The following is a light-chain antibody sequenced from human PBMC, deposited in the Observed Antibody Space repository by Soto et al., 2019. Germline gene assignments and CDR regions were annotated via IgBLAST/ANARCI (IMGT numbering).Light chain of an antibody. Sequence: DIQMTQSPSSLSACVGDRVTITCQASQDISNYLNWYQQKPGKAPKLLIYDASNLETGVPSRFSGSGSGTDFTFTIRSLQPEDIATYYCQQYDNLRVTFGQGTKLEIK. CDR2: DAS. J-gene: IGKJ2*01. V-gene: IGKV1-33*01. CDR1: QDISNY. CDR3: QQYDNLRVT.